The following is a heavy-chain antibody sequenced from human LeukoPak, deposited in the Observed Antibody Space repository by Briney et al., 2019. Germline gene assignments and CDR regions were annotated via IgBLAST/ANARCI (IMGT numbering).Heavy chain of an antibody. CDR3: AKEREARDGLHSFVDY. CDR1: GFTFSSYW. V-gene: IGHV3-23*01. D-gene: IGHD5-24*01. CDR2: ISGSGGST. J-gene: IGHJ4*02. Sequence: GGSLRLSCAASGFTFSSYWMSWVRQAPGKGLEWVSAISGSGGSTYYADSVKGRFTISRDNSKNTLYLQMNSLRAEDTAVYYCAKEREARDGLHSFVDYWGQGTLVTVSS.